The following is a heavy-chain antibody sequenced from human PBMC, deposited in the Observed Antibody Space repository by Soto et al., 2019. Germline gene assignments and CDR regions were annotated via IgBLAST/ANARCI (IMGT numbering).Heavy chain of an antibody. CDR2: ISASGDSA. Sequence: EVQLLESGGNLVQPGGSLRLSCAASGFAFSSYAMNWVRQAPGKGLEWVSGISASGDSAYYADSVKGRFTISRDNSKNTLYVKMNSLRADDTAVYYCANDRERYISESYVLIGYYGIDGWGQGTTVTVSS. V-gene: IGHV3-23*01. D-gene: IGHD3-10*01. CDR3: ANDRERYISESYVLIGYYGIDG. J-gene: IGHJ6*02. CDR1: GFAFSSYA.